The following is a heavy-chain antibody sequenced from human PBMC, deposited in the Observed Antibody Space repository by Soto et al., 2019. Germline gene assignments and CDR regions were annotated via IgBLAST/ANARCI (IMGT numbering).Heavy chain of an antibody. CDR1: GGTFSSYA. CDR2: IIPIFGTA. CDR3: AGDRYYYDSSGYYSVNWFDP. J-gene: IGHJ5*02. V-gene: IGHV1-69*06. Sequence: SVKVSCKASGGTFSSYAISWVRQAPGQGLEWMGGIIPIFGTANYAQKFQGRVTITADKSTGTAYMELSSLRSEDTAVYYCAGDRYYYDSSGYYSVNWFDPWGQGTLVTVSS. D-gene: IGHD3-22*01.